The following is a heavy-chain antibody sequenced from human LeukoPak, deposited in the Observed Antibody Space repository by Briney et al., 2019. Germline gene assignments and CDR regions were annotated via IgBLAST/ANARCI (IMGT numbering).Heavy chain of an antibody. J-gene: IGHJ4*02. D-gene: IGHD1-7*01. CDR2: INHSGST. Sequence: PSETLSLTCAVYGGSFSGYYWSWIRQPPGKGLEWIGEINHSGSTNYNPSLKNRVTISVDTSKNQFSLKLSSVTAADTAVYYCARGLAWNYPGYWGQGTLVTVSS. CDR3: ARGLAWNYPGY. V-gene: IGHV4-34*01. CDR1: GGSFSGYY.